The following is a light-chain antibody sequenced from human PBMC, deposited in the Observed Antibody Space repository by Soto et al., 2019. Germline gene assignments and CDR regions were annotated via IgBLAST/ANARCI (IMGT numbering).Light chain of an antibody. CDR3: QKYNSLPFT. CDR1: QDISNY. J-gene: IGKJ3*01. CDR2: GPP. V-gene: IGKV1-27*01. Sequence: DIQMTQSPSSLSASVGDTVTITCRASQDISNYLAWFQQKPGEAPKLLIYGPPTLESGVPSRFSGGKSGTDFTLTISGLQPEDVAIYYCQKYNSLPFTFGPGTKVEIQ.